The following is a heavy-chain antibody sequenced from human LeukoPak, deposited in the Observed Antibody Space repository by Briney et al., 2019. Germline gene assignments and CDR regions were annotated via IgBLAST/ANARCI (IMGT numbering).Heavy chain of an antibody. CDR1: GGSISSSNW. J-gene: IGHJ4*02. Sequence: SGTLSLTCAVSGGSISSSNWWSWVRQPPGKGLEWIGEIYHSGSTNYNPSLKSRVTISVDKSKNQFSLKLSSVTAADTAVYYCARDEGDSSGYFDYWGQGTLVTVSS. V-gene: IGHV4-4*02. CDR2: IYHSGST. CDR3: ARDEGDSSGYFDY. D-gene: IGHD3-22*01.